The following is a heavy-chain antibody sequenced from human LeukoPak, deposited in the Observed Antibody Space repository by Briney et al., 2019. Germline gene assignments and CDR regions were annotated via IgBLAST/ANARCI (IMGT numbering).Heavy chain of an antibody. V-gene: IGHV4-59*01. CDR3: ARDTPGYCTNGVCYNDAFDI. D-gene: IGHD2-8*01. CDR1: GGSISSYY. CDR2: IYYSGST. Sequence: SETLSLTCTVSGGSISSYYWSWIRQPPGKGLEWIGYIYYSGSTNYNPSPKSRVTISVDTSKNQFSLKLSSVTAADTAVYYCARDTPGYCTNGVCYNDAFDIWGQGTMVTVSS. J-gene: IGHJ3*02.